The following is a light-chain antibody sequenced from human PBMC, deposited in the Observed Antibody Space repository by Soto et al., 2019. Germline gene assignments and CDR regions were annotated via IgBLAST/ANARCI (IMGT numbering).Light chain of an antibody. Sequence: DIVMTQSPDSLAVSLGERATINCKSSQSVLSSSNNKNYLVWYQQKPGQPPKLLIYWASTRGSGVPDRFSGSGSGTDFTLTISSLQAEDVAVYYCQQYYGTPRAFGPGTKVEVK. CDR2: WAS. V-gene: IGKV4-1*01. CDR1: QSVLSSSNNKNY. J-gene: IGKJ1*01. CDR3: QQYYGTPRA.